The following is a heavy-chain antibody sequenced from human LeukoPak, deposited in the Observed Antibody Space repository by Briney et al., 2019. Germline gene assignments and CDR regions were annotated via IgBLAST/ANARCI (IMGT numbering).Heavy chain of an antibody. V-gene: IGHV4-59*08. CDR3: ARSGGPDYYDSSAFEI. D-gene: IGHD3-22*01. J-gene: IGHJ3*02. CDR2: IYYSGST. CDR1: GGSISRYY. Sequence: SETLSLTCTVSGGSISRYYWSWIRQPPGKGLEWIGYIYYSGSTNYNPSLKSRVTISLDTSKNQVTLKLSSVTAADTAMFYCARSGGPDYYDSSAFEIWGQGTMVTVSS.